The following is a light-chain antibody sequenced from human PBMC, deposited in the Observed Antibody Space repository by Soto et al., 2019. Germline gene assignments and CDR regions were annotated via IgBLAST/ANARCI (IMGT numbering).Light chain of an antibody. CDR2: GAS. J-gene: IGKJ2*01. Sequence: EXVLTXSPXTXXXSPGXRXXXXXXXSQTVTRNXLAGYQHKPGQAPRLLLYGASSRATDXXXXXTGRXSGTDFTLTISRLVPEDFALYYCQQYVSLPVTFGQGTNLEI. CDR3: QQYVSLPVT. CDR1: QTVTRNX. V-gene: IGKV3-20*01.